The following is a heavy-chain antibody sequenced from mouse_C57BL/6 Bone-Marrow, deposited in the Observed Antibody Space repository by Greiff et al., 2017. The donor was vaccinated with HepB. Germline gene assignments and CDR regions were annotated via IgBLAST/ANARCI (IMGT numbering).Heavy chain of an antibody. Sequence: EVKVVESGGGLVQPGESLKLSCESNEYEFPSHDMSWVRTTPEKRLELVAAINSDGGSTYYPDTMERRFIIARDNTKKTLYLQMSSLRAEDTALYYCARQNPPITTVVASYAMDYWGQGTSVTVSS. J-gene: IGHJ4*01. CDR1: EYEFPSHD. V-gene: IGHV5-2*01. CDR3: ARQNPPITTVVASYAMDY. D-gene: IGHD1-1*01. CDR2: INSDGGST.